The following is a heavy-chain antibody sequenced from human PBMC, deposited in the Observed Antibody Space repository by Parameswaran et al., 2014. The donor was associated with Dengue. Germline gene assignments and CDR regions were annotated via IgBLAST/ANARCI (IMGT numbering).Heavy chain of an antibody. V-gene: IGHV1-3*01. CDR2: INAGNGNT. Sequence: WVRQAPGQRLEWMGWINAGNGNTKYSQKFQGRVTITRDTSASTAYMELSSLRSEDTAVYYCARVGGYSGYDRFDYWGQGTLVTVSS. CDR3: ARVGGYSGYDRFDY. D-gene: IGHD5-12*01. J-gene: IGHJ4*02.